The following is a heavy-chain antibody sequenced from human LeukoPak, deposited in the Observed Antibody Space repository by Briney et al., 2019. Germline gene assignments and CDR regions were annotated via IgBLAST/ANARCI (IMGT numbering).Heavy chain of an antibody. D-gene: IGHD3-9*01. CDR3: ARDYPGYWLTWEDYFDY. V-gene: IGHV3-23*01. CDR1: GFTFSSYA. CDR2: ISGSGDNT. J-gene: IGHJ4*02. Sequence: GGSLRLSCTASGFTFSSYAMSWVRQAPGKGLEWVSSISGSGDNTDYADSVKGRFTISRDNSKNTLYVQMNSLRAEDTAIYYCARDYPGYWLTWEDYFDYWGQGTLVTVSS.